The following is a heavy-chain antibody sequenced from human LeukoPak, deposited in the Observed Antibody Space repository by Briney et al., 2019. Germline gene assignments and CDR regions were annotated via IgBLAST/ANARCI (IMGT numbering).Heavy chain of an antibody. Sequence: GGSLRLSCAASGFTFSSYAMSWVRQAPGKGLERVSAISGSGGSTYYADSVKGRFTISRDNSKNTLYLQMNSLRAEDTAVYYCAKDDGWFGELSSDAFDIWGQGTMVTVSS. CDR3: AKDDGWFGELSSDAFDI. D-gene: IGHD3-10*01. CDR2: ISGSGGST. V-gene: IGHV3-23*01. J-gene: IGHJ3*02. CDR1: GFTFSSYA.